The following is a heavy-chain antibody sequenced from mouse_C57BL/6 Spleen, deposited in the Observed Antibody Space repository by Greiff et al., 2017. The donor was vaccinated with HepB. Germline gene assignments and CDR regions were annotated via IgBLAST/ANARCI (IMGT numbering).Heavy chain of an antibody. J-gene: IGHJ2*01. CDR3: ARLPYLYYFDY. D-gene: IGHD6-5*01. V-gene: IGHV5-9*01. CDR1: GFTFSSYT. CDR2: ISGGGGNT. Sequence: EVQLVESGGGLVKPGGSLKLSCAASGFTFSSYTMSWVRQTPEKRLEWVATISGGGGNTYYPDSVKGRFTISRDNAKNTLYLQMSSLRSEDTALYYCARLPYLYYFDYWGQGTTLTVSS.